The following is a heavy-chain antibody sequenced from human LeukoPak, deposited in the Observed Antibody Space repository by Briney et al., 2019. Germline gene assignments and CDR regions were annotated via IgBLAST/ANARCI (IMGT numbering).Heavy chain of an antibody. J-gene: IGHJ4*02. D-gene: IGHD5-18*01. CDR2: ISYDGSNE. CDR3: ARDMEDTATEYFDY. Sequence: PGRSLRLSCAASGFTFSSYVMHWVRQAPGKGLEWVAIISYDGSNEYYADSVKGRFTISRDNSKNTLYLQMNSLRAADTAVYYCARDMEDTATEYFDYWGQGTLVTVSS. CDR1: GFTFSSYV. V-gene: IGHV3-30*04.